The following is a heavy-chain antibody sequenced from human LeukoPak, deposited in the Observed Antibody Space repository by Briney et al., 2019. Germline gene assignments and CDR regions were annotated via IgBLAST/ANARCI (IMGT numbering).Heavy chain of an antibody. CDR2: IIPIFGIT. V-gene: IGHV1-69*04. Sequence: PEASVKVSCKASGGTFSSYAISWVRQAPGQGLEWMGRIIPIFGITNYAQKFQGRVTITADKSTSTDYMELSSLRSEDTAVYYCARYYYDSSGFSQTFFDYWGQGTLVTVSS. J-gene: IGHJ4*02. CDR3: ARYYYDSSGFSQTFFDY. D-gene: IGHD3-22*01. CDR1: GGTFSSYA.